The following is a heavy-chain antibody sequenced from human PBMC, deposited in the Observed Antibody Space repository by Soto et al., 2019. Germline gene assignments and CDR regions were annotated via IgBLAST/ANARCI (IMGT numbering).Heavy chain of an antibody. J-gene: IGHJ5*02. CDR3: ARTPRRLRYFDWLDYNWFDP. Sequence: ASVKVSCKASGYTFTSYDINCVRQATGQGLEWMGWMNPNSGNTGYAQKFQGRVTMTRNTSISTAYMELSSLRSEDTAVYYCARTPRRLRYFDWLDYNWFDPWGQGTLVTVSS. CDR2: MNPNSGNT. D-gene: IGHD3-9*01. V-gene: IGHV1-8*01. CDR1: GYTFTSYD.